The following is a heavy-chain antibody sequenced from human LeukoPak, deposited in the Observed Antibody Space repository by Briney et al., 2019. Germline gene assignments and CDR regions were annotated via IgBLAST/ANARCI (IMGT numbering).Heavy chain of an antibody. CDR1: GYTFTSYY. V-gene: IGHV1-46*01. J-gene: IGHJ4*02. Sequence: ASVTVSFKASGYTFTSYYMHWVRQAPGQGREWMGIINPSGGSTSYAQKFQGRVTMTRDTSTSTVYMELSSLRSEDTAVYYCARRSLLWTFDYWGQGTLVTVSS. CDR3: ARRSLLWTFDY. CDR2: INPSGGST. D-gene: IGHD2-2*01.